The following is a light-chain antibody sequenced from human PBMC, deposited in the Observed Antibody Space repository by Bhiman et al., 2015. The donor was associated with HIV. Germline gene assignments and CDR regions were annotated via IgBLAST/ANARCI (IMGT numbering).Light chain of an antibody. J-gene: IGLJ3*02. CDR1: SSDVGGYNY. CDR3: QSYDSSLSAWV. CDR2: DVS. Sequence: QSALTQPASVSGSPGQSITISCTGTSSDVGGYNYVSWYQQHPGKAPRLMIYDVSNRPSGVPDRFSGSKSGTSASLAITGLQAEDEADYYCQSYDSSLSAWVFGGGTKLTVL. V-gene: IGLV2-14*03.